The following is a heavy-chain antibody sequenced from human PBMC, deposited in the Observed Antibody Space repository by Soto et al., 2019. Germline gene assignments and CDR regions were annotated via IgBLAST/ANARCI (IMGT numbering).Heavy chain of an antibody. CDR1: GFSFSVYG. Sequence: GGSLRLSCEASGFSFSVYGMHWVRQAPGKGLEWVAVIWYDASKQFYAGSVEGRFTISRDNSKATLYLQMNSLRAEDTAVYYCAAWAEGATEVHWGQGTLVTVSS. D-gene: IGHD2-15*01. CDR2: IWYDASKQ. J-gene: IGHJ4*02. V-gene: IGHV3-33*01. CDR3: AAWAEGATEVH.